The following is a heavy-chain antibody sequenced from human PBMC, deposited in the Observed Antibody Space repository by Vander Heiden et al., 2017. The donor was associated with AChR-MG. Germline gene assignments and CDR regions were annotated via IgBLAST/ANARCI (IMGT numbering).Heavy chain of an antibody. CDR1: GYTFTSYG. V-gene: IGHV1-18*01. CDR3: ARGLQPDYYDSSGYKAIGY. D-gene: IGHD3-22*01. CDR2: ISAYNGNT. J-gene: IGHJ4*02. Sequence: QVQLVQSGAEVKKPGASVKVSCTASGYTFTSYGISWVRQAPGQGLQWMGWISAYNGNTNYAQKIQGRVTMTTDTSTSTAYMELRSLRSDDTAVYYCARGLQPDYYDSSGYKAIGYWGQGTLVTVSS.